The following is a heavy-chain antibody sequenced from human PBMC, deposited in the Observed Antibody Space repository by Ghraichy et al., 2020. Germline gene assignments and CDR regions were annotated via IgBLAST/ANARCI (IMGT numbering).Heavy chain of an antibody. Sequence: ETLSLTCTVSGGSISSYYWSWIRQPAGKGLEWIGRIYTSGSTNYNPSLKSRVTMSVDTSKNQFSLKLSSVTAADTAVYYCARGRHLTIFGVAPLFDIWGQGTMVTVSS. D-gene: IGHD3-3*01. CDR3: ARGRHLTIFGVAPLFDI. CDR1: GGSISSYY. CDR2: IYTSGST. V-gene: IGHV4-4*07. J-gene: IGHJ3*02.